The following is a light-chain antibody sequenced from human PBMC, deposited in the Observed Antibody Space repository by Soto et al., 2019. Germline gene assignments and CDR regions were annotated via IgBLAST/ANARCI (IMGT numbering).Light chain of an antibody. J-gene: IGLJ2*01. CDR3: CSYAGSSTLDVV. CDR2: EGS. Sequence: QSALTQPASVSGSPGQSITISCTGTSSDVGSYNLVSWYQQHPGKAPKLMIYEGSERPSGVSNRFSGSKSGNTASLTISGLQAEDEADYYCCSYAGSSTLDVVFGGGTKVTVL. CDR1: SSDVGSYNL. V-gene: IGLV2-23*01.